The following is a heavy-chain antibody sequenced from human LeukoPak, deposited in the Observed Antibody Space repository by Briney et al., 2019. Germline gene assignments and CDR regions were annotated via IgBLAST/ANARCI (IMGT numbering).Heavy chain of an antibody. CDR2: INPNSGGT. V-gene: IGHV1-2*02. D-gene: IGHD2-2*01. CDR3: ARGRDIVVVPAARFDP. Sequence: ASVKVSCKASRYTFTGYYMHWVRQAPGQGLEWMGWINPNSGGTNYAQKFQGRVTMTRDTSISTAYMELSRLRSDDTAVYYCARGRDIVVVPAARFDPWGQGTLVTVSS. CDR1: RYTFTGYY. J-gene: IGHJ5*02.